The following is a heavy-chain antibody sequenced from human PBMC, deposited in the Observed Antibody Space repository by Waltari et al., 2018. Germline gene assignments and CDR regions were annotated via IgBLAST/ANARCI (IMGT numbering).Heavy chain of an antibody. Sequence: QVQLQQWGAGLLKPSETLSLTCAVYGGSFSGYSWSWIRLPPGKGLEWIGEINHSGSTNYNPSLKSRVTISVDTSKNQFSLKLSSVTAADTAVYYCASLGGLLWFGESTGGMDVWGQGTTVTVSS. CDR3: ASLGGLLWFGESTGGMDV. J-gene: IGHJ6*02. D-gene: IGHD3-10*01. CDR2: INHSGST. V-gene: IGHV4-34*01. CDR1: GGSFSGYS.